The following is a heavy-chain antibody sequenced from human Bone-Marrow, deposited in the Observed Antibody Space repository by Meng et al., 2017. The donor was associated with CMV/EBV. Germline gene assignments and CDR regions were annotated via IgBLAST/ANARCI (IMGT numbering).Heavy chain of an antibody. Sequence: GGSLRLSCAASGFTVSSNYMSWVRQAPGKGLEWVSIIYSGDSTYYADSVKGRFTISRDNSKNTLYLQMNSLRAEDTAVYYCARGYCSSISCLFDYWGQGTLVTVSS. J-gene: IGHJ4*02. D-gene: IGHD2-2*01. CDR1: GFTVSSNY. CDR3: ARGYCSSISCLFDY. CDR2: IYSGDST. V-gene: IGHV3-53*01.